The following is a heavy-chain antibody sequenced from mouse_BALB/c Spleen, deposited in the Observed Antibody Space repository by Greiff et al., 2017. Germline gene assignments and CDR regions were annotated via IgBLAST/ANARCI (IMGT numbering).Heavy chain of an antibody. CDR2: ISSGSSTI. J-gene: IGHJ4*01. Sequence: EVQGVESGGGLVQPGGSRKLSCAASGFTFSSFGMHWVRQAPEKGLEWVAYISSGSSTIYYADTVKGRFTISRDNTKNTLFLQMTSLRSEDTAMYYCARDGNYYYAMDYWGQGTSVTVSS. V-gene: IGHV5-17*02. CDR1: GFTFSSFG. CDR3: ARDGNYYYAMDY. D-gene: IGHD2-1*01.